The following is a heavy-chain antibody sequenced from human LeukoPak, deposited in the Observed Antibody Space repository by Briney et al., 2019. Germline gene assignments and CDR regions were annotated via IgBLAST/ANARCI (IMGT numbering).Heavy chain of an antibody. CDR1: GFTFSDYY. D-gene: IGHD3-22*01. Sequence: GGSLRLSCAASGFTFSDYYMSWIRQAPGKGLEWVSYISSSGSTIYYADSVKGRFTISRDNSKNTVYLQMDSLRGEDTAVYYCTKTTTGYSSGQYPGWPADHWGQGALVTVSS. V-gene: IGHV3-11*01. CDR3: TKTTTGYSSGQYPGWPADH. J-gene: IGHJ4*02. CDR2: ISSSGSTI.